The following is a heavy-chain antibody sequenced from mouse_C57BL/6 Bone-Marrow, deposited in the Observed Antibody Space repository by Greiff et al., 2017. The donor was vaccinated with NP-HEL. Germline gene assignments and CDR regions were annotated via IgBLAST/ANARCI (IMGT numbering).Heavy chain of an antibody. Sequence: QVQLQQPGAELVMPGASVKLSCKASGYTFTSYWLHWVKQRPGQGLEWIGEIDPSDSYTNSNQKFTGKSTLTVDQSSSTAYMQLSSLTSEDSAVYYCARAGGPYYFDYWGQGTTLTVSS. CDR2: IDPSDSYT. CDR1: GYTFTSYW. J-gene: IGHJ2*01. V-gene: IGHV1-69*01. CDR3: ARAGGPYYFDY.